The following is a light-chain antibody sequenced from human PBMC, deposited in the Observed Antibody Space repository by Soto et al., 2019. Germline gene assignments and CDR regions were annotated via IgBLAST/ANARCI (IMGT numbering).Light chain of an antibody. CDR1: QSVSSSY. V-gene: IGKV3-20*01. CDR3: QQYDSSPPWT. Sequence: EIVLTQSPGTLSLSPGERATLSCRASQSVSSSYLAWYQHKPGQAPRLLIYSTSTRATGIPTRFSGSGSETDFTLTISRLEPEDFAVYYCQQYDSSPPWTFGQGTKVEI. CDR2: STS. J-gene: IGKJ1*01.